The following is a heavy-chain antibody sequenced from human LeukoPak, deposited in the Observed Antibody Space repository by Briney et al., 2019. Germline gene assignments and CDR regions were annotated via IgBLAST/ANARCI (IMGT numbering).Heavy chain of an antibody. Sequence: GGSLRLSCAASGFTFSSYAMHWVRQAPGKGLEWVAVISYDGSNKYYADSVKGRFTISRDNSKNTLYLQMNSLRAEDTAVYYCARSAWFRDDDAFDIWGQGTMATVSS. CDR1: GFTFSSYA. CDR3: ARSAWFRDDDAFDI. J-gene: IGHJ3*02. V-gene: IGHV3-30*04. D-gene: IGHD3-9*01. CDR2: ISYDGSNK.